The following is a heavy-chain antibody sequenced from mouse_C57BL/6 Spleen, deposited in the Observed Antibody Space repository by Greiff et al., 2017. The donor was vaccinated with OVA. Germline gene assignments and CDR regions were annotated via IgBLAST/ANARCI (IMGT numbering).Heavy chain of an antibody. CDR3: ARHETVAAFDF. J-gene: IGHJ1*03. V-gene: IGHV5-6*01. CDR2: LSSGGSYT. D-gene: IGHD1-1*01. Sequence: EVQLVESGGDLVKPGGSLKLSCAASGFTFSSYGMSWVRQTPDKRLEWVATLSSGGSYTYYPDSVKGRFTISRDNAKNTLYLQMSSLKSEDTAMYYCARHETVAAFDFWGTGTTVTVSS. CDR1: GFTFSSYG.